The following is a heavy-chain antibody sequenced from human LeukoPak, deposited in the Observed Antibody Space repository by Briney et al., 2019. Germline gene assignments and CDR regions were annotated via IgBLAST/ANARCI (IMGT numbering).Heavy chain of an antibody. CDR3: ARERPRTWNGPGYYFDY. Sequence: ASVKVSCKASGDSFTNYAMHWVRQAPGRGLEWMGWINAGNGNTKYSRKFQGRVTITSDTSASTAYVELSSLRFEDTAVYYCARERPRTWNGPGYYFDYWGQGTLVTVSS. J-gene: IGHJ4*02. V-gene: IGHV1-3*01. CDR1: GDSFTNYA. D-gene: IGHD1-1*01. CDR2: INAGNGNT.